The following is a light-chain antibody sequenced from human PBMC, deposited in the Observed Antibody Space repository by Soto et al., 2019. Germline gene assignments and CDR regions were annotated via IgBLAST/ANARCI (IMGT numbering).Light chain of an antibody. CDR3: QQYNSYSYT. V-gene: IGKV1-5*01. CDR2: GAS. J-gene: IGKJ2*01. Sequence: DIQMTQSPSTLSASVGDRVTITCRASQSISSWLAWYQQKPGKAPKLLIYGASSLESGVPSRFSGSGSGTEFTLTISSLQPDDVATYYCQQYNSYSYTFGQGTKLEIK. CDR1: QSISSW.